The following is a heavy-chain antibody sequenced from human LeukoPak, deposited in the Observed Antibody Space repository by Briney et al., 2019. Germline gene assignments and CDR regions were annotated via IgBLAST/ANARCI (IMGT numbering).Heavy chain of an antibody. CDR1: GFTFSSFS. D-gene: IGHD6-13*01. V-gene: IGHV3-21*01. CDR3: ASISIAAAGINWFDP. J-gene: IGHJ5*02. CDR2: ISSSSSYI. Sequence: GGSLRLSCAASGFTFSSFSMIWVRQAPGKGLEWVSSISSSSSYIYYADSVKGRFTISRDNAKNSLYLQMNSLRAEDTAVYYCASISIAAAGINWFDPWGQGTLVTVSS.